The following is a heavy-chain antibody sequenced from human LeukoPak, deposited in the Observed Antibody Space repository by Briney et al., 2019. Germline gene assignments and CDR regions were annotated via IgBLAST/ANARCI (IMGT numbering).Heavy chain of an antibody. Sequence: GGSLRLSCAASGFTFSSYAMTWVHQAPGKGLEWVSTIRTTDTYYAESVKGRFTISRDNSKNTLYLQLNSLRAEDTAVYFCARYCSGGCYSGVDFWGQGTLVTVSS. J-gene: IGHJ4*02. CDR2: IRTTDT. V-gene: IGHV3-23*01. CDR3: ARYCSGGCYSGVDF. CDR1: GFTFSSYA. D-gene: IGHD2-21*02.